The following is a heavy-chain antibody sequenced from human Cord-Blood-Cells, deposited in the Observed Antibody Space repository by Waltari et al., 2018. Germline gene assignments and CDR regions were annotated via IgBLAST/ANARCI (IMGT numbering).Heavy chain of an antibody. CDR2: IYTSGST. CDR3: ARGGTVDYGDYYWYFDL. Sequence: QVQLQESGPGLVKPSETLSLTCTVSGGSISSYYWSWIRQPAGKGLEWIGRIYTSGSTNYNPSRKGRVTMSVDTSKNQFSLKLSSVTAADTAVYYCARGGTVDYGDYYWYFDLWGRGTLVTVSS. J-gene: IGHJ2*01. V-gene: IGHV4-4*07. D-gene: IGHD4-17*01. CDR1: GGSISSYY.